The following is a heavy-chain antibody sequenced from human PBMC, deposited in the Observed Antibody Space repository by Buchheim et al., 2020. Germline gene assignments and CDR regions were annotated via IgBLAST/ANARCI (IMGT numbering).Heavy chain of an antibody. J-gene: IGHJ5*02. V-gene: IGHV4-34*01. D-gene: IGHD3-9*01. CDR2: INHSGST. Sequence: QVQLQQWGAGLLKPSETLSLTCAVYGGSFSGYYWSWIRQPPGKGLEWIGEINHSGSTNYNPSLKSRVTISVDTSKNTFSLKLSSVTAADTAVYYCARALRYFDWLLHWFDPWGQGTL. CDR1: GGSFSGYY. CDR3: ARALRYFDWLLHWFDP.